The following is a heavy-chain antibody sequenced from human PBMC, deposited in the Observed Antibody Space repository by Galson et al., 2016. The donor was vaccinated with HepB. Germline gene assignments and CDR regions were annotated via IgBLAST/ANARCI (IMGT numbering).Heavy chain of an antibody. D-gene: IGHD4-17*01. V-gene: IGHV3-73*01. CDR3: AGGVRDYAPQY. CDR1: GFTFSGSA. J-gene: IGHJ4*02. Sequence: SLRLPCAASGFTFSGSAMHWVRQASGKGLEWVGRIRPENYATAYAASVKGRFIVSRDDSKSTAYLHMDSLKTEDTAVYYCAGGVRDYAPQYWGQGTLVTVSS. CDR2: IRPENYAT.